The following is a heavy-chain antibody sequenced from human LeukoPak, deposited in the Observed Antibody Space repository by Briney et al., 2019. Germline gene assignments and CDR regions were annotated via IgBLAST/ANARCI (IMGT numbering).Heavy chain of an antibody. V-gene: IGHV1-3*01. CDR1: GYTFTSYA. D-gene: IGHD3-22*01. J-gene: IGHJ3*02. Sequence: ASVKVSCKASGYTFTSYAMHWVRQAPGQRLEWMGWINAGNGNTKYSQKFQGRVTITRDTPASTAYMELSSLRSEDTAVYYCATNDYYDSSGYSTFDAFDIWGQGTMVTVSS. CDR2: INAGNGNT. CDR3: ATNDYYDSSGYSTFDAFDI.